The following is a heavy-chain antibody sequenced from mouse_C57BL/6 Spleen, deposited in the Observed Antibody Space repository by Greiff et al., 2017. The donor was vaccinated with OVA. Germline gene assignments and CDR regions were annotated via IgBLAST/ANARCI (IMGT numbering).Heavy chain of an antibody. V-gene: IGHV2-9-1*01. CDR3: ARKSNYAVLYFDV. J-gene: IGHJ1*03. CDR1: GFSLTSYA. D-gene: IGHD2-5*01. Sequence: VQLQQSGPGLVAPSQSLSITCTVSGFSLTSYAISWVRQPPGKGLEWLGGIWTGGGTNYNSALKSRLSISKDNSKSQVFLKMNSLQTDDTARYYCARKSNYAVLYFDVWGTGTTVTVSS. CDR2: IWTGGGT.